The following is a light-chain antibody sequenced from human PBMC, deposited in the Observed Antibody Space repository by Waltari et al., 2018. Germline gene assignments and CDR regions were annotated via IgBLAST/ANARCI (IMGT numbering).Light chain of an antibody. V-gene: IGLV3-1*01. CDR2: HDT. Sequence: SYELTQPPSVSVSPGQPARITCSGVKLGEKYACWYRQKPGQSPVLVIYHDTKRPSGIPERFSGSNSGNTATLAISGSHAMEEADYYCQAWNSSTVVFGGWTKLTV. CDR1: KLGEKY. J-gene: IGLJ2*01. CDR3: QAWNSSTVV.